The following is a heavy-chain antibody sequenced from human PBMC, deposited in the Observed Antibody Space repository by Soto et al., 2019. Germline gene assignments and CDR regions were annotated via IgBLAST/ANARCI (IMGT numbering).Heavy chain of an antibody. CDR2: IFYTGST. V-gene: IGHV4-59*08. CDR3: ARVPSPFDYYYAMDV. D-gene: IGHD3-16*01. J-gene: IGHJ6*02. Sequence: PSETLSLTCTVSGGPISRYFWSWIRQSPGKGLEWIGYIFYTGSTNYNPSLKSRVTISIDTSQNQFSLKLNSLTEADTAVYFCARVPSPFDYYYAMDVWGQGTTVTVS. CDR1: GGPISRYF.